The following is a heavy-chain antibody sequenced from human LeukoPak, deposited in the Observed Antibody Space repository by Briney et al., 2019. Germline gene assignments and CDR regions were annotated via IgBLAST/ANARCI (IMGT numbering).Heavy chain of an antibody. CDR1: RFTFREYA. CDR2: ISGSGGST. Sequence: GGSLRLSCAASRFTFREYAMSWVRQAPGKGLEWVSAISGSGGSTYYADSVKGRFTISRDNSKNTLYLQMNSLRAEDTAVYYCAKDQHLRLGASDYWGQGTLVTVSS. V-gene: IGHV3-23*01. D-gene: IGHD1-26*01. J-gene: IGHJ4*02. CDR3: AKDQHLRLGASDY.